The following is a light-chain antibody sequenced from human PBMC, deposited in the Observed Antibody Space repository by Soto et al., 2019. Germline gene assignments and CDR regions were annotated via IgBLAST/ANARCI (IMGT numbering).Light chain of an antibody. CDR2: SNN. CDR3: AAWDDSLNGVYV. Sequence: QSVLTQPPSASGTPGQRVTISCSGSSSNIGSNTVNWYQQLPGTAPKPLIYSNNQRPSGVPDRFSGSKSGTSASLAISGLQSEDEADYSCAAWDDSLNGVYVFGTGTKVTVL. CDR1: SSNIGSNT. V-gene: IGLV1-44*01. J-gene: IGLJ1*01.